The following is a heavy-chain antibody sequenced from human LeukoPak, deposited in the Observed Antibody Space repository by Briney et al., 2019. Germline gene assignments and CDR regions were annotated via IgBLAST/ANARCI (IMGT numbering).Heavy chain of an antibody. D-gene: IGHD5-18*01. CDR1: EGTFNDYA. V-gene: IGHV1-69*05. CDR2: IIPIFRTA. Sequence: AASVKVSCKASEGTFNDYAINWVRQAPGEGLEWMGGIIPIFRTANYAQKLQGRVTMTTDTSTSTAYMELSSLRSEDTAVYYCAREATRGYSYGYDAFDIWGQGTMVTVSS. CDR3: AREATRGYSYGYDAFDI. J-gene: IGHJ3*02.